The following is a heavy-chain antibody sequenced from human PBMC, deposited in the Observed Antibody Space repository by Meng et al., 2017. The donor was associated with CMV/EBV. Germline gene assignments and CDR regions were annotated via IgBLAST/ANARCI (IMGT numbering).Heavy chain of an antibody. CDR2: ISYEGSKK. CDR1: GFTFSSYA. CDR3: ARNGPGRRAWGSGRYHNPRRYYGMDV. V-gene: IGHV3-30-3*01. D-gene: IGHD3-10*01. J-gene: IGHJ6*02. Sequence: LTCAASGFTFSSYAMHWVRQAPGKGLEWVAVISYEGSKKDYAHPGKGRVTISRDNSKNTLYLQMNSRSAEDTAVYYCARNGPGRRAWGSGRYHNPRRYYGMDVWGQGTTVTVSS.